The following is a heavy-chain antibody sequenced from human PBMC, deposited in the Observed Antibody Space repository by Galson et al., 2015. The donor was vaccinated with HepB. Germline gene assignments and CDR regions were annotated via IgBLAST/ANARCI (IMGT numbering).Heavy chain of an antibody. CDR1: GFIVSSTY. D-gene: IGHD2-15*01. CDR3: ARARYCSGDSCQGGMDV. CDR2: ICSDGYT. V-gene: IGHV3-53*01. Sequence: SLRLSCAASGFIVSSTYMSWVRQAPGKGLKWVSVICSDGYTYYADSVKGRFTISRDNSKNTLYLQMNSLRAEDTAVYYCARARYCSGDSCQGGMDVWGQGTTVTVS. J-gene: IGHJ6*02.